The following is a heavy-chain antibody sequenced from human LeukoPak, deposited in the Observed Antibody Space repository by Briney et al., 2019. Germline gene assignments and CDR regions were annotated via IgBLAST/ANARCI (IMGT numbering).Heavy chain of an antibody. CDR1: GFTFNNYD. V-gene: IGHV3-48*03. D-gene: IGHD1-14*01. J-gene: IGHJ2*01. Sequence: GGSLRLSCAASGFTFNNYDMTWVRQAPGKGLEWLSYISSGGIIKYYADSLKGRATISRDNARNSVYLQINSLRDEDTAVYYCARDANPGTPYWYFDLWGRGTLVEVSS. CDR3: ARDANPGTPYWYFDL. CDR2: ISSGGIIK.